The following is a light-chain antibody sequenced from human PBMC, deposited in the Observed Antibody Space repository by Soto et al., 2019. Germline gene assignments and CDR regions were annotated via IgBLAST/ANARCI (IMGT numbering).Light chain of an antibody. Sequence: DIQMTHSPSAMSASVGDRVTITCRSSQGISKYLAWFQQRPGKVPRRLVYAASSLQSGVPSRFSGSGSGTEFTLTISSLQPEDFGTYYCLQHTSYPWTLGQGTKVDIK. CDR3: LQHTSYPWT. V-gene: IGKV1-17*03. CDR1: QGISKY. CDR2: AAS. J-gene: IGKJ1*01.